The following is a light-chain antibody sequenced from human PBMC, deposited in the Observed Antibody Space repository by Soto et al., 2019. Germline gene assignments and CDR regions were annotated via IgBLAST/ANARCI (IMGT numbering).Light chain of an antibody. CDR3: QQRSNWPST. CDR1: QSVSGY. Sequence: EIVLTQSPATLSLSPGNRATLSCRASQSVSGYLAWYQQKPGQAPRLLIYDASNRATGIPARFSGSGSGTDFTPPVTSLDPADFAVYYCQQRSNWPSTFGGGTKVEI. V-gene: IGKV3-11*01. CDR2: DAS. J-gene: IGKJ4*01.